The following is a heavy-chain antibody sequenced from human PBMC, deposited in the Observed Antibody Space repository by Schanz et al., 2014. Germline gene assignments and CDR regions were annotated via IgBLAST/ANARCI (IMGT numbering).Heavy chain of an antibody. D-gene: IGHD3-9*01. J-gene: IGHJ6*02. CDR3: ARDSGPYYDKSMDV. CDR1: GFIFSNYG. CDR2: IWSDGSGK. Sequence: VHLVESGGGLVKRGGSLRLSCAASGFIFSNYGMHWVRQAPGKGLEWVAVIWSDGSGKYYADSVKGRFTISRDSPKNTLYLQMNSLRAEDTALYYCARDSGPYYDKSMDVWGQGTTVAVSS. V-gene: IGHV3-33*01.